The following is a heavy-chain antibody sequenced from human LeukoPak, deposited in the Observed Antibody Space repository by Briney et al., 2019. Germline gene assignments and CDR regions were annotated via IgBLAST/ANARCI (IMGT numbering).Heavy chain of an antibody. D-gene: IGHD6-13*01. V-gene: IGHV3-21*01. CDR2: ISSSCNYI. CDR1: GFTFSSYS. CDR3: ARAPTSEQQLQFDP. J-gene: IGHJ5*02. Sequence: KSGGSLRLSCTASGFTFSSYSMNCIRQAPGKGLEWVSSISSSCNYIYYADSVKGRFTISRDNAKNSLYLQMNSLRTEDTAVYYCARAPTSEQQLQFDPWGQGTLVTVSS.